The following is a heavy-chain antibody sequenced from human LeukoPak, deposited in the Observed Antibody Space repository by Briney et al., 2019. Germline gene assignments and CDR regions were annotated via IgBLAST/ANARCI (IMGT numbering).Heavy chain of an antibody. CDR3: AKEGYNMGFDY. CDR1: GFAFSVYA. Sequence: GGSLRLSCSASGFAFSVYAMSWLRQPPGKGLEWVSTINANSGTTSYAASVRGRFTISRDNSKNSLYLQMNSLRAEDTAVYYCAKEGYNMGFDYWGQGTLVPVSS. J-gene: IGHJ4*02. CDR2: INANSGTT. V-gene: IGHV3-23*01. D-gene: IGHD1-14*01.